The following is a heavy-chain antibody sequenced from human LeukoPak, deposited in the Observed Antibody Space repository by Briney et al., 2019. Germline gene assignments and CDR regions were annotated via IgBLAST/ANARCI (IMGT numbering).Heavy chain of an antibody. CDR2: IRSKANSYAT. D-gene: IGHD3-22*01. CDR1: GFTFSGSA. CDR3: TSSPNYDSSGYGPN. J-gene: IGHJ4*02. V-gene: IGHV3-73*01. Sequence: GGSLKLSCAASGFTFSGSAMHWVRQASGKGLEWVGRIRSKANSYATAYAASVKGRISISRDDSKNTAYLQMNSLKTEDTAVYYCTSSPNYDSSGYGPNWGQGTLVTVSS.